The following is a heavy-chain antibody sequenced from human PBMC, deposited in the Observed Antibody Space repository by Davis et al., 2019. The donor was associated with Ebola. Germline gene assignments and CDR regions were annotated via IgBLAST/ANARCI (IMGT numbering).Heavy chain of an antibody. CDR2: INSDGTFT. V-gene: IGHV3-74*01. D-gene: IGHD6-6*01. CDR1: GFTFSNYW. J-gene: IGHJ2*01. Sequence: ESLKISCAASGFTFSNYWMYWVRQAPGEGLMCVSRINSDGTFTTYADSVKGRFTITRDNAKNTLYLQMNSLRAEDTAVYYCARVLAARPWYFDLWGRGTLVTVSS. CDR3: ARVLAARPWYFDL.